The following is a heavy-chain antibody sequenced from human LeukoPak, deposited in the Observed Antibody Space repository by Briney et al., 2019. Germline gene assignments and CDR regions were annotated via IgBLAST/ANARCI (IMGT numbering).Heavy chain of an antibody. D-gene: IGHD3-10*01. V-gene: IGHV4-34*01. CDR3: ARGTGGSGSYQDY. Sequence: SETLSLTCAVYGGSFSGYYWSWIRQPPGKGLEWIGEINHSGSTNYNPSLKSRVTISVDTSKNQFSLKLSSVTAADTAVYYCARGTGGSGSYQDYWGRGTLVTVSS. CDR2: INHSGST. J-gene: IGHJ4*02. CDR1: GGSFSGYY.